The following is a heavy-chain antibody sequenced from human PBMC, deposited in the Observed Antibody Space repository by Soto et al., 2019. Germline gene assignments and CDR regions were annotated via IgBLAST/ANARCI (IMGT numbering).Heavy chain of an antibody. V-gene: IGHV4-34*01. CDR1: GGSFSGYY. D-gene: IGHD2-8*02. J-gene: IGHJ4*02. Sequence: QVQLQQWGAGLLKTSETLSLTCAVYGGSFSGYYWTWIRQPPGTGLEWIGEIKHSGSTNYNPSLERRVTISVDTSKRQFSLKLTSVTAADAAVYYCARDKITGLCDYWGQGTLVTVSS. CDR3: ARDKITGLCDY. CDR2: IKHSGST.